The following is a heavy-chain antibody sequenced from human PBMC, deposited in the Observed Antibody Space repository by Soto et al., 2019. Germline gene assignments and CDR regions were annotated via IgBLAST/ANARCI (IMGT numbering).Heavy chain of an antibody. CDR2: IIPIFGTA. V-gene: IGHV1-69*13. Sequence: SVKVSCKASGGTFSSYAISWVRQAPGQGLEWMGGIIPIFGTANYAQKFQGRVTITADESTSTAYMELSSLRSEDTAVYYCASAPSSGSRFYYYGVDVWGQGTTVTVSS. D-gene: IGHD3-10*01. J-gene: IGHJ6*02. CDR1: GGTFSSYA. CDR3: ASAPSSGSRFYYYGVDV.